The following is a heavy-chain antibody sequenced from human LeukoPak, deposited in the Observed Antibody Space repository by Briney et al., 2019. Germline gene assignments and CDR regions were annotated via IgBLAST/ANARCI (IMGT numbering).Heavy chain of an antibody. D-gene: IGHD3-9*01. CDR2: VSGRDPST. CDR3: AKWGDYDVLTGYYDSDY. J-gene: IGHJ4*02. Sequence: GASLRLSCAASGFTFSNYAMSWVRQAPGKGLEWVSAVSGRDPSTYYTDSLKGRFTISRDNSKNTLYLQMNNLSAEDTAIYYCAKWGDYDVLTGYYDSDYWGQGTLVTVSS. V-gene: IGHV3-23*01. CDR1: GFTFSNYA.